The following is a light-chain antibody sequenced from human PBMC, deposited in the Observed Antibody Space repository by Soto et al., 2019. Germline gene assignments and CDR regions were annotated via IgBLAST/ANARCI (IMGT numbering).Light chain of an antibody. CDR1: SSNIGGNS. CDR2: DHN. V-gene: IGLV1-51*01. Sequence: QSVLMQPPSVSAAPGQKVTISCSGSSSNIGGNSVSWYQQLPGTAPKLLIYDHNKRPSGIPDRFSGSKSGTSATLGITGFQTGDEADYYCGSWDSSLSAYVFGTGTKVTVL. J-gene: IGLJ1*01. CDR3: GSWDSSLSAYV.